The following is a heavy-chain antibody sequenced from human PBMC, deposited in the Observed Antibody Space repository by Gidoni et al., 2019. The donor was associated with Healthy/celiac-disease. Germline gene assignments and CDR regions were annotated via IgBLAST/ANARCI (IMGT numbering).Heavy chain of an antibody. V-gene: IGHV3-30*18. Sequence: QVQLVESGGGVVQPGRSLRLSCAASGFTFSSYGMHWVRQAPGKGLEWVAVISYDGSNKYYADSVKGRFTISRDNSKNTLYLQMNSLRAEDTAVYYCAKDRFDYYGSGGKSYFDYWGQGTLVTVSS. D-gene: IGHD3-10*01. J-gene: IGHJ4*02. CDR2: ISYDGSNK. CDR3: AKDRFDYYGSGGKSYFDY. CDR1: GFTFSSYG.